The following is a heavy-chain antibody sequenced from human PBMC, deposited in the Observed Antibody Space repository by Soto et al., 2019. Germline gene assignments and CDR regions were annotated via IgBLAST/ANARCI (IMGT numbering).Heavy chain of an antibody. J-gene: IGHJ5*02. V-gene: IGHV4-34*01. CDR3: ARLSHPYWFDP. CDR2: INHSGST. CDR1: GGSLSGYF. Sequence: SETLALTCAVYGGSLSGYFWSWVRQSPGKGLEWIGEINHSGSTNYNPSLKSRVTISVDTSKKQFSLKLSSVTAADTAVYYCARLSHPYWFDPWGQGILVTVSS.